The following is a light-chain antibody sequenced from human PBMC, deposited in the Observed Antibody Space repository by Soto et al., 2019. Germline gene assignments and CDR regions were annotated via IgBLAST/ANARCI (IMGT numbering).Light chain of an antibody. Sequence: EIVLTQSPATLSLSPGERATLSCRASQSVSSYLAWYQQKPGQAPRHLIYDASNRATGIPSRFSGSGSGTDFTLTISSLEPENVAVYYCQQRSNWPPSVTFGPGTKVDIK. CDR3: QQRSNWPPSVT. J-gene: IGKJ3*01. CDR2: DAS. V-gene: IGKV3-11*01. CDR1: QSVSSY.